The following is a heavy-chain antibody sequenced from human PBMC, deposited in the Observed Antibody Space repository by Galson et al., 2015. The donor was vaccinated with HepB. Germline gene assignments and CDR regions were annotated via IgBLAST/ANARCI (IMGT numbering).Heavy chain of an antibody. Sequence: SLRLSCAASGLTVSSNYMSWVRQAPGKGLEWVSVIYSGGSTYYADSVKGRFTISRDNSKNTVYLQMNSLRAEDTAVYYCARVWSGQLCIDYWGQGTLVTVSS. V-gene: IGHV3-66*01. CDR1: GLTVSSNY. CDR2: IYSGGST. J-gene: IGHJ4*02. D-gene: IGHD3-10*01. CDR3: ARVWSGQLCIDY.